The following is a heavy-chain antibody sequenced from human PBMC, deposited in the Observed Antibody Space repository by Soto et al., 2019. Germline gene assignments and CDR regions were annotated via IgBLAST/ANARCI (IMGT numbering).Heavy chain of an antibody. J-gene: IGHJ4*02. CDR1: GHTLTELS. D-gene: IGHD1-1*01. Sequence: QVQLLQSGAEVKKPGASVKVSCKVSGHTLTELSMHWVRQAPGRGLEWMGGFDPEDGETIFAQKFQGRVTMTEDTSTDSTYMELTSLRSEHTAVYYCAAGGTRWLHSPFDYWGQGTLVTISS. V-gene: IGHV1-24*01. CDR2: FDPEDGET. CDR3: AAGGTRWLHSPFDY.